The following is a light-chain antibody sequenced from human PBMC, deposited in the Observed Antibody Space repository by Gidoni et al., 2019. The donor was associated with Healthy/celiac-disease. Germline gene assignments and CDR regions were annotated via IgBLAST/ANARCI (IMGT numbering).Light chain of an antibody. V-gene: IGKV1-5*03. CDR2: KAS. Sequence: DIQLTQSPSTLSASVGDRVTITCRASQSISSWLAWYQQKPGKAPKLLIYKASSLESGVPSRFSGSRSGTEFTLTISSLQPDDFATYYCQQYNSYPMYTFXXXTKLEIK. J-gene: IGKJ2*01. CDR1: QSISSW. CDR3: QQYNSYPMYT.